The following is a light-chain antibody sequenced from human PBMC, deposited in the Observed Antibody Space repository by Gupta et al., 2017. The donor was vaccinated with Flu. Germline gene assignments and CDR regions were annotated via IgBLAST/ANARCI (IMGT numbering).Light chain of an antibody. J-gene: IGLJ1*01. Sequence: QSVLTQPPSASGTPGQRVTISCSGTSSNIGRNPVNWYQHLPGTAPKLLFYRNNQRPSGVPARFSGSKSGTSASLCITGLQAEDEADYYCAGWDDSLNGYVFGPGTKVTVV. CDR2: RNN. CDR1: SSNIGRNP. V-gene: IGLV1-44*01. CDR3: AGWDDSLNGYV.